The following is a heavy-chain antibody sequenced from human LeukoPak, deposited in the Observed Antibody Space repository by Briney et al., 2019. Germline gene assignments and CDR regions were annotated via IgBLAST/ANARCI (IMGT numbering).Heavy chain of an antibody. Sequence: PSETLSLTCTVSGGSISSSSYYWGWIRQTPGKGLEWIGEVIHSGSTNYSPSLKSRVTISLDAAKSQFSLKLTSVTAADTAVYYCAGYSGSPRYFDYWGQGTLVTVSS. CDR1: GGSISSSSYY. CDR3: AGYSGSPRYFDY. V-gene: IGHV4-39*07. D-gene: IGHD6-6*01. CDR2: VIHSGST. J-gene: IGHJ4*02.